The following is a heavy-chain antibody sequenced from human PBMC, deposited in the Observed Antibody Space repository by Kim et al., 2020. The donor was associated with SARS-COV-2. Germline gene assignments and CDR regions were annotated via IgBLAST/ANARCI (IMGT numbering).Heavy chain of an antibody. J-gene: IGHJ6*02. CDR3: AKRCVWELIYYHGMDV. V-gene: IGHV3-23*01. CDR1: GFTFSSYP. D-gene: IGHD1-26*01. Sequence: GGSLRLSCVGSGFTFSSYPMSWVRQAPGKGLEWVSAISGSGGRTYYADSVKGRFTISRDNSKNTLYLQMHSLRAEDTAVYYCAKRCVWELIYYHGMDVWGQGTTVTVSS. CDR2: ISGSGGRT.